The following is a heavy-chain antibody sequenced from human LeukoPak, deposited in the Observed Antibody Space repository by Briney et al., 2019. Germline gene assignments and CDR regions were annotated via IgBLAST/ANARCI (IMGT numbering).Heavy chain of an antibody. V-gene: IGHV3-23*01. CDR3: AKDGGLWVSAHWGDS. Sequence: GGSLRLSCAASGFTFSSYTMSWVRQAPGKGLEWVSTIATSDGNTYYADSVKGRFTVSRDNSKNTLFLQMNSLRAEDTAVYYCAKDGGLWVSAHWGDSWGRGTLVTVSS. J-gene: IGHJ4*02. CDR2: IATSDGNT. D-gene: IGHD7-27*01. CDR1: GFTFSSYT.